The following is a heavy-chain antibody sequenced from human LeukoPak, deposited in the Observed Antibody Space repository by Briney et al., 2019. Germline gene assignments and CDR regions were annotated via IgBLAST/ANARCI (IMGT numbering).Heavy chain of an antibody. J-gene: IGHJ4*02. CDR2: IIPIFGTA. Sequence: GSSVTVSCKASGGTFSSYAISWVRQAPGQGLEWMGGIIPIFGTANYAQKFQGRVTITADESTSTAYMELSSLRSEDTAVYYCARVLYSGSYFGYWGQGTLVTVSS. CDR3: ARVLYSGSYFGY. D-gene: IGHD1-26*01. V-gene: IGHV1-69*01. CDR1: GGTFSSYA.